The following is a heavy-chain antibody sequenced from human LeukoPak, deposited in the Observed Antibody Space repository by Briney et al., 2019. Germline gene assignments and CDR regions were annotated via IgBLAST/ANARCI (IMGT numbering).Heavy chain of an antibody. D-gene: IGHD3-16*02. Sequence: ASVKVSCKASGYTFSSYDINWVRQATGQGLEWMGCMNPNSGNTGYAQKFQGRVTMTRNTSISTAYMELSSLRSEDTAVYYCARSYYDYIWGSYRLVNYYYYMDVWGKGTTVTVSS. CDR3: ARSYYDYIWGSYRLVNYYYYMDV. CDR1: GYTFSSYD. CDR2: MNPNSGNT. J-gene: IGHJ6*03. V-gene: IGHV1-8*01.